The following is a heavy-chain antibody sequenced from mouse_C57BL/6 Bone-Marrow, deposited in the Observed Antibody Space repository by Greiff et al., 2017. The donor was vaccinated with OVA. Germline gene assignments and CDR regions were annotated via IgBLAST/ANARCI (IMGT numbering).Heavy chain of an antibody. V-gene: IGHV1-26*01. CDR1: GYTFTDYY. Sequence: EVQLQQSGPELVKPGASVKISCKASGYTFTDYYMNWVKQSHGKSLEWIGDINPNNGGTSYNQKFKGKATLTVDKSSSTAYMELRSLTSEDSAVYYCARETDYAWFAYWGQGTLVTVSA. CDR3: ARETDYAWFAY. J-gene: IGHJ3*01. D-gene: IGHD2-4*01. CDR2: INPNNGGT.